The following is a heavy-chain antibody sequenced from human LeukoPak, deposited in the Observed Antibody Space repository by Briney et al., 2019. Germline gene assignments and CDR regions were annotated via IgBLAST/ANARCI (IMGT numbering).Heavy chain of an antibody. J-gene: IGHJ4*02. V-gene: IGHV3-30*02. CDR3: EGHFDY. CDR1: GFTFSSYG. Sequence: GGSLRPSCAASGFTFSSYGMHWVRQAPGKGLEWVAFIRYDGSNKYYADSVKGRFTISRDNSKNTLYLRMNSLRAEGTAVYYCEGHFDYWGQGTLVTVSS. CDR2: IRYDGSNK.